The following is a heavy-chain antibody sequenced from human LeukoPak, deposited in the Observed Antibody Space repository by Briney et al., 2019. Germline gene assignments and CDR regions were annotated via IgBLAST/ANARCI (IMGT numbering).Heavy chain of an antibody. CDR3: ARRGSSSWYYMDV. V-gene: IGHV5-51*01. D-gene: IGHD6-13*01. CDR1: GYSFTTYW. Sequence: GASLKISCKGSGYSFTTYWIGWVRQMPGKGLEWMGIIYPGDSDTRYSPSFQGQVTISADKSISTAYLQWSSLKASDTAMYYCARRGSSSWYYMDVWGKGTTVTVSS. J-gene: IGHJ6*03. CDR2: IYPGDSDT.